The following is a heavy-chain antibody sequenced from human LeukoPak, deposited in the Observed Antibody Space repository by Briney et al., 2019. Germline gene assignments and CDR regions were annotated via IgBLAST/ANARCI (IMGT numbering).Heavy chain of an antibody. J-gene: IGHJ4*02. V-gene: IGHV1-2*02. Sequence: ASVKVSCKASGYTFTDYYMHWVRQAPGQGLEWVGWINPNSGGTSYAQKFRGRVTMTRDTSINTLYMELTRLNSDDTAVYLCARGMGVGATAPDHWGQGTLVTVSS. CDR2: INPNSGGT. D-gene: IGHD1-26*01. CDR1: GYTFTDYY. CDR3: ARGMGVGATAPDH.